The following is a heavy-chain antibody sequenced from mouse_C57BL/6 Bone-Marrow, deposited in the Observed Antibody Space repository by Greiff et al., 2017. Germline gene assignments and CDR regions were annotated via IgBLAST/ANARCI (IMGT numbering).Heavy chain of an antibody. D-gene: IGHD2-4*01. CDR2: ISSGSSTI. CDR1: GFTFSDYG. J-gene: IGHJ3*01. Sequence: EVKVVESGGGLVKPGGSLKLSCAASGFTFSDYGMHWVRQAPEKGLEWVAYISSGSSTIYYADTVKGRFTISRAHAKNTLFLQMTSLRSEETAMYYCARQGDYDDGSWFAYWGQGTLVTVSA. V-gene: IGHV5-17*01. CDR3: ARQGDYDDGSWFAY.